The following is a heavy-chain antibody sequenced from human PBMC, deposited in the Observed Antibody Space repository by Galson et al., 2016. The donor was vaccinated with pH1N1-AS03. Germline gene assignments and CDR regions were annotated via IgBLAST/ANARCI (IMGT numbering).Heavy chain of an antibody. CDR1: GYRFRTYW. Sequence: QSGAEVKKAGEPLKISCRGSGYRFRTYWIGWVRQVPGRGLECMGLVYPDDSDVIYMSSFEGQVTISADKSSGAAYLECRSLNVSDNGMYYCARLFGKGGRIDFWGQGTLVTVSS. D-gene: IGHD1-14*01. CDR3: ARLFGKGGRIDF. J-gene: IGHJ4*02. CDR2: VYPDDSDV. V-gene: IGHV5-51*01.